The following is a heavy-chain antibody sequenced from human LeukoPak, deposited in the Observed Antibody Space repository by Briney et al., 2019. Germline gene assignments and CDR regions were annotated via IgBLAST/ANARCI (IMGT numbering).Heavy chain of an antibody. J-gene: IGHJ4*02. D-gene: IGHD5-12*01. CDR1: GYSISSGYY. V-gene: IGHV4-38-2*01. Sequence: PSETLSLTCAVSGYSISSGYYWGWIRQPPGRGLEWIWTIYHGGSTYYNPSLTSRATISVDTSKNQLSLKITSVTAADTAVYYCARYSRNGVDEIGFWGQGTLVIVSS. CDR2: IYHGGST. CDR3: ARYSRNGVDEIGF.